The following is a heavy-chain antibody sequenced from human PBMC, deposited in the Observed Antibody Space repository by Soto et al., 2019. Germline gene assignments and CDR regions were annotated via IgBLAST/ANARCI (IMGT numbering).Heavy chain of an antibody. CDR2: IWYDGSNK. D-gene: IGHD2-15*01. Sequence: GGSLRLSCAASGFIFSSYGMHWVRQAPGKGLEWVAVIWYDGSNKYYGDSVKGRFTISRDNSKNTLYLQMDSLRAEDMAVYYCTACSGGSCYSGGWGDYWGQGTMVTVSS. V-gene: IGHV3-33*01. J-gene: IGHJ4*02. CDR3: TACSGGSCYSGGWGDY. CDR1: GFIFSSYG.